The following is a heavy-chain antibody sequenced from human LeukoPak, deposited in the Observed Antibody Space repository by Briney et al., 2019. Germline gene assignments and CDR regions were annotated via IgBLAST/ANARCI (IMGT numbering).Heavy chain of an antibody. CDR3: ASQELLWFGELLSPFDY. CDR1: GFTLSSYA. J-gene: IGHJ4*02. D-gene: IGHD3-10*01. Sequence: GGSLRLSCAASGFTLSSYAMSWVRQAPGKGLEWVSLISGNAGSTYYADSVKGRFTISRDITKNTLYLQMNSLRAEDTAVYYCASQELLWFGELLSPFDYWGQGTLVTVSS. CDR2: ISGNAGST. V-gene: IGHV3-23*01.